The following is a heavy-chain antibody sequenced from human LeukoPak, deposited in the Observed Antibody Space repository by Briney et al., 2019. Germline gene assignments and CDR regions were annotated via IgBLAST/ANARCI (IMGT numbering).Heavy chain of an antibody. CDR1: GYSISSGYY. CDR3: ARSDISYDFWSGYNYYFDY. D-gene: IGHD3-3*01. CDR2: IYHSGST. Sequence: SETLSLTCTVSGYSISSGYYWGWIRQPPGKGLEWIGSIYHSGSTYYNPSLKSRVTISVDTSKSQFSLKLSSVTAADTAVYYCARSDISYDFWSGYNYYFDYWGQGTLVTVSS. V-gene: IGHV4-38-2*02. J-gene: IGHJ4*02.